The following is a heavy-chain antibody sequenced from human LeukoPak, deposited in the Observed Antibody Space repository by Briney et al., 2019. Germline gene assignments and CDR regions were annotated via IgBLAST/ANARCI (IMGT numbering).Heavy chain of an antibody. Sequence: GGSLRLSCTAFGFTLGDYAMSWFRQAPGKGLEWVGFIRSKAYGGTTEYAASVKGRFTISRDDSKSIAYLQMNSLKTEDTAVYYCTRDVLYGDTSDYWGQGTLVTVSS. CDR2: IRSKAYGGTT. V-gene: IGHV3-49*03. J-gene: IGHJ4*02. CDR1: GFTLGDYA. CDR3: TRDVLYGDTSDY. D-gene: IGHD4-17*01.